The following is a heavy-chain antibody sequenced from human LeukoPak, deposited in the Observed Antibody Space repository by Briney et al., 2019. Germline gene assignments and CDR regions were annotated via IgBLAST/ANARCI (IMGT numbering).Heavy chain of an antibody. D-gene: IGHD4-17*01. J-gene: IGHJ4*02. Sequence: PGGSLRLSCAASGFTFSSYSMSWVRQAPGKGLEWVSYISSSSSTIYYADSVKGRFTISRDNAKNSLYLQMNSLRAEDTAVYYCARALDHDYGDYFDYWGQGTLVTVSS. CDR2: ISSSSSTI. CDR3: ARALDHDYGDYFDY. V-gene: IGHV3-48*01. CDR1: GFTFSSYS.